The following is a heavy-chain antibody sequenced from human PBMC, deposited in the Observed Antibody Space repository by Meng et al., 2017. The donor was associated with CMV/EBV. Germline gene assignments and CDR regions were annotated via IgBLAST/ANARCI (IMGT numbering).Heavy chain of an antibody. V-gene: IGHV4-59*01. Sequence: SETLSLTCTVSGVSISSYYWSWIRQPPGKGLEWIGYIYYSGSTNYNPSLKSRVTISVDTSKNQFSLKLSSVTAADTAVYYCARMYSGSQLDDYYGMDVWGQGTTVTVSS. CDR2: IYYSGST. D-gene: IGHD6-6*01. CDR3: ARMYSGSQLDDYYGMDV. CDR1: GVSISSYY. J-gene: IGHJ6*02.